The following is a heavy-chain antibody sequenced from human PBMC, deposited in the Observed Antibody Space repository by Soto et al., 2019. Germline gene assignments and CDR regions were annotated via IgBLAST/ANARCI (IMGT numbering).Heavy chain of an antibody. CDR1: GYTFANYP. Sequence: QVQLVQSGAEGKKPGASVKVSCETSGYTFANYPMHWVREAPGQTLEWMGWINAGNGYTKYSQKFQCRVTITRDTSASIAYMELSTLRSEDTAVYYCARAKIITTLDYWGQGTLVTVSS. D-gene: IGHD3-10*01. V-gene: IGHV1-3*01. CDR3: ARAKIITTLDY. CDR2: INAGNGYT. J-gene: IGHJ4*02.